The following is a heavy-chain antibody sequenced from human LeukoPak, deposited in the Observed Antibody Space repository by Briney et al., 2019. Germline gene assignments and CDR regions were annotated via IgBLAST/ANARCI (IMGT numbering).Heavy chain of an antibody. V-gene: IGHV3-11*04. J-gene: IGHJ4*02. CDR1: GFTFNDYH. D-gene: IGHD4-23*01. CDR2: ITCSGDTI. Sequence: PGGSLRLSCTTSGFTFNDYHMSWIRQAPGKGLEWVSYITCSGDTISYAASVKGRFTIARDSAKNSLYLRMNSVGAEETSLYGCARFPKTTVVTSYFDCWRQGALVGVSS. CDR3: ARFPKTTVVTSYFDC.